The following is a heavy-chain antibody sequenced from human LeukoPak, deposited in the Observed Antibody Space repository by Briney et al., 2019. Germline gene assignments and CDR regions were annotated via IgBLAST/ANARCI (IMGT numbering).Heavy chain of an antibody. D-gene: IGHD6-13*01. CDR1: GYTLTELS. Sequence: ALVKVSCKVSGYTLTELSMHWVRQAPGKGLEWMGGFDPEDGETIYAQKFQGRVTMTEDTSTDTAYMELSSLRSEDTAVYYCATVVSRSWYHWGYNWFDPWGQGTLVTVSS. CDR3: ATVVSRSWYHWGYNWFDP. CDR2: FDPEDGET. V-gene: IGHV1-24*01. J-gene: IGHJ5*02.